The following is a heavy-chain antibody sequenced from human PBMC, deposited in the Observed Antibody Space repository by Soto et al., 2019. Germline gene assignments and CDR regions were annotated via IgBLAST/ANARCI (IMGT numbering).Heavy chain of an antibody. J-gene: IGHJ4*02. Sequence: QLQLQESGSGLVKPSQTLSLTCAVSGGSISSGGYSWSWIRQPPGKGLEWIGYIYHSGSTYYNPSLKSRVTISGDRSKNQFSLKLSSVTAADTAVYYCARAPHDDLLRYYFDYWGQGTLVTVSS. CDR1: GGSISSGGYS. CDR3: ARAPHDDLLRYYFDY. V-gene: IGHV4-30-2*01. CDR2: IYHSGST. D-gene: IGHD1-1*01.